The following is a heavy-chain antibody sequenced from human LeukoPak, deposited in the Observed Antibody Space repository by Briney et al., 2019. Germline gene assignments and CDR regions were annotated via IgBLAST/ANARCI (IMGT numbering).Heavy chain of an antibody. D-gene: IGHD2-2*01. CDR3: ARDNLDCSSTSCPP. CDR1: GYTFTGYY. CDR2: INPNSGGT. V-gene: IGHV1-2*02. Sequence: ASVKVSCKASGYTFTGYYKHWVRQAPGQGLEWMGWINPNSGGTNYAQKFQGRVTMTRDTSISTAYMELSRLRSDDTAVYYCARDNLDCSSTSCPPWGQGTLVTVSS. J-gene: IGHJ5*02.